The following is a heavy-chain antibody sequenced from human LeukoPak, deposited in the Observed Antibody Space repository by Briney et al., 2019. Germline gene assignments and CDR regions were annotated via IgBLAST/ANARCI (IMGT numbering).Heavy chain of an antibody. CDR3: ARVAKNYDFWSGYYGALGWFDP. Sequence: SETLSLTCTVSGGAISSDDYYWSWIRQPPGKGLEWIGEINHSGSTNYNPSLKSRVTISVDTSKNQFSLKLSSVTAADTAVYYCARVAKNYDFWSGYYGALGWFDPWGQGTLVTVSS. CDR2: INHSGST. J-gene: IGHJ5*02. CDR1: GGAISSDDYY. D-gene: IGHD3-3*01. V-gene: IGHV4-34*01.